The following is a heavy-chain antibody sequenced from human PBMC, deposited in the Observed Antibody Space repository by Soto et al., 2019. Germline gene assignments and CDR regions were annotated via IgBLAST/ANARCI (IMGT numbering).Heavy chain of an antibody. V-gene: IGHV1-69*13. J-gene: IGHJ5*02. CDR3: ARGPNIVVVPAATPRGFDP. D-gene: IGHD2-2*01. CDR1: GGTFSSYA. Sequence: SVKVSCKASGGTFSSYAINWVRQAPGQGLEWMGGIIPIFGTANYAQKYQGRVTITADESTSTAYMELSSLRSEDTAVYYCARGPNIVVVPAATPRGFDPWGQGTLVTVSS. CDR2: IIPIFGTA.